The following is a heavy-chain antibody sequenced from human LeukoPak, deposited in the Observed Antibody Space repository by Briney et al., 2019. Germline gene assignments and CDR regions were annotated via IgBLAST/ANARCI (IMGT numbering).Heavy chain of an antibody. CDR1: GLTVGSNY. V-gene: IGHV3-53*01. CDR3: ARVAAAGTEYFDY. J-gene: IGHJ4*02. D-gene: IGHD6-13*01. Sequence: GGSLRLSCAASGLTVGSNYMSWVRQAPGKGLEWVSLIYSGGSTFYADSVQGRFTTSRDNSKNTLYLQMNSLRAEDTAVYYCARVAAAGTEYFDYWGQGTLVTVSS. CDR2: IYSGGST.